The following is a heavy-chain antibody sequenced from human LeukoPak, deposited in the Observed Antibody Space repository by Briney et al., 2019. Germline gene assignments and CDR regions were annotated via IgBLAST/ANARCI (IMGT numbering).Heavy chain of an antibody. J-gene: IGHJ2*01. CDR3: AREGIAAAERLGPKWYFDL. Sequence: PSETLSLTCAVSGDSIGRGSYYWGWIRQPAGKAPEWIGRIFNTGSTSYNPSLKSRVTISVDTSKNQFSLKLSSVTAADTAVYYCAREGIAAAERLGPKWYFDLWGRGTLVTVSS. D-gene: IGHD6-13*01. CDR2: IFNTGST. V-gene: IGHV4-61*02. CDR1: GDSIGRGSYY.